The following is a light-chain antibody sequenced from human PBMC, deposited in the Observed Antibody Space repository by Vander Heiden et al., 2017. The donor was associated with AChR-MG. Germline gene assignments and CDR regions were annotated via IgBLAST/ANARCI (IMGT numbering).Light chain of an antibody. Sequence: QSALTPPASVSGAPGQSITISCNGTSSDIGHYTLVSWYQQHPGKAPQLLLYDVSNRPSGFSRRFSGSKSGSTASLTISGLQAEDEADYYCSSYTSRSTWVFGGGTRLTVL. CDR2: DVS. J-gene: IGLJ3*02. CDR3: SSYTSRSTWV. CDR1: SSDIGHYTL. V-gene: IGLV2-14*03.